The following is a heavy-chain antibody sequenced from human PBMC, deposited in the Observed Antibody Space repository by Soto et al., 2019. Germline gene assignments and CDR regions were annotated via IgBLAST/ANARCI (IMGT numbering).Heavy chain of an antibody. D-gene: IGHD1-26*01. Sequence: PSETLSLTCTVSGGSISSYYWSWIRQPPGKGLEWIGYIYYSGSTNYNPSLKSRVTISVDTSKNQFSLKLSSVTAADTAVYYCARVFPPVGATTWWFDPWGQGTLVTVSS. CDR3: ARVFPPVGATTWWFDP. V-gene: IGHV4-59*01. CDR1: GGSISSYY. J-gene: IGHJ5*02. CDR2: IYYSGST.